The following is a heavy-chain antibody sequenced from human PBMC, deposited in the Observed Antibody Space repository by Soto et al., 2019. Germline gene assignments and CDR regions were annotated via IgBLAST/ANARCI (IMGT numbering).Heavy chain of an antibody. J-gene: IGHJ4*02. CDR1: GGTFSNYA. CDR3: ARVSSSWYKDYFDY. D-gene: IGHD6-13*01. V-gene: IGHV1-69*12. Sequence: QVQLVQSGAEVKKPGSSVKVSCKASGGTFSNYAISWVRQAPGQGLEWMGGIIPIFGTTNDEQRFQGRVTITADESTSTAYMELSSLRSEDTAVYYCARVSSSWYKDYFDYWGQGTLVTVSS. CDR2: IIPIFGTT.